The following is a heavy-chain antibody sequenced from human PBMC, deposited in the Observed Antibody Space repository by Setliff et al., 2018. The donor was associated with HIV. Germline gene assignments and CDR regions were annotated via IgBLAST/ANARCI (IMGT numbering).Heavy chain of an antibody. CDR3: AKTLPTLYPPHDYYFAMDV. V-gene: IGHV3-9*03. J-gene: IGHJ6*02. CDR1: GFTFDDYA. Sequence: GGSLRLSCAASGFTFDDYAMHWVRQAPGKGLEWVSGISWNSGRIGYADSVKGRFTISRDNAKNSLYLQMNSLRAEDMALYYCAKTLPTLYPPHDYYFAMDVWGQGTTVTVSS. CDR2: ISWNSGRI. D-gene: IGHD2-15*01.